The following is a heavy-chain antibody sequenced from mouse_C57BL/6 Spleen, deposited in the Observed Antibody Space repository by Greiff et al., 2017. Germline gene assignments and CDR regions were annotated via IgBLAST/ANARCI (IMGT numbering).Heavy chain of an antibody. J-gene: IGHJ3*01. D-gene: IGHD3-3*01. Sequence: VQLQQSGPELVKPGASVKISCKASGYAFSSSWMNWVKQRPGKGLEWIGRIYPGDGDTNYNGKFKGKATLTADKSSSTAYMQLSSLTSEDSAVYFCARGGDSSLAYWGQGTLVTVSA. CDR2: IYPGDGDT. CDR3: ARGGDSSLAY. CDR1: GYAFSSSW. V-gene: IGHV1-82*01.